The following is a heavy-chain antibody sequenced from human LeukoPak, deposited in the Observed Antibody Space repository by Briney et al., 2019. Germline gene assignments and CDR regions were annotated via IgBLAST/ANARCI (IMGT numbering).Heavy chain of an antibody. V-gene: IGHV4-31*03. CDR3: ARGGCSSTSCYPRFNWFDP. CDR2: IYYSGST. CDR1: GGSISSGGYY. Sequence: SETLSLTCTVSGGSISSGGYYWSWIRQHPGKGLEWIGYIYYSGSTYYNPSLKSRVTISVDTPKNQFSLKLSSVTAADTAVYYCARGGCSSTSCYPRFNWFDPWGQGTLVTVSS. J-gene: IGHJ5*02. D-gene: IGHD2-2*01.